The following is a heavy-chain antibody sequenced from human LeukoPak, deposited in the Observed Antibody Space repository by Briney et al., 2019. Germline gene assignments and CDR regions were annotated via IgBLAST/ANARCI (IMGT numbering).Heavy chain of an antibody. CDR2: INHSGST. Sequence: WETLSLTCAVYGVSFSGYYWSWVRQPPGKGLEWVGEINHSGSTNYNPSLKSRVAISLAASKNQFSLKLSSVPAADTAVYYCARPLPDYGGNPLTFDYWGQGTLVTVSS. CDR3: ARPLPDYGGNPLTFDY. J-gene: IGHJ4*02. CDR1: GVSFSGYY. V-gene: IGHV4-34*01. D-gene: IGHD4-23*01.